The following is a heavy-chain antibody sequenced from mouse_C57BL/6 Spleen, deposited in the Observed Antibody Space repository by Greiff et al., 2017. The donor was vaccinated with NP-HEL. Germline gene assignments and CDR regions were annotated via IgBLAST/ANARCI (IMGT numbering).Heavy chain of an antibody. J-gene: IGHJ3*01. CDR3: TRGKASVYDGYYGFAY. CDR2: IDPETGGT. D-gene: IGHD2-3*01. Sequence: QVQLQQSGAELVRPGASVTLSCKASGYTFTDYEMHWVKQTPVHGLEWIGAIDPETGGTAYNQKFKGKAILTADKSSSTAYMELRSLTSEDSAVYYCTRGKASVYDGYYGFAYWGQGTLVTVSA. V-gene: IGHV1-15*01. CDR1: GYTFTDYE.